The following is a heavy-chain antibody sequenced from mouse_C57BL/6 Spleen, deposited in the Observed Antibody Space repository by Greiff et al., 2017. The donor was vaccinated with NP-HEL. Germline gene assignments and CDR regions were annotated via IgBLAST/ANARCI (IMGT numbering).Heavy chain of an antibody. CDR2: IRSKSNNYAT. D-gene: IGHD1-1*01. J-gene: IGHJ4*01. CDR1: GFSFNTYA. Sequence: EVQVVESGGGLVQPKGSLKLSCAASGFSFNTYAMNWVRQAPGKGLEWVARIRSKSNNYATYYADSVKDRFTISRDDSESMLYLQMNNLKTEDTAMYYCVRTTVVAYYAMDYWGQGTSVTVSS. V-gene: IGHV10-1*01. CDR3: VRTTVVAYYAMDY.